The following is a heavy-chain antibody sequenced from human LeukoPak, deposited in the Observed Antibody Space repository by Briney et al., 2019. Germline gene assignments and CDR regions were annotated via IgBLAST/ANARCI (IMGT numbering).Heavy chain of an antibody. Sequence: KPSETLSLTCTVSGGSISSYYWSWIRQPAGKGLEWIGRIYTSGSTNYNPSLKSRVTISVDTSKNQFSLKLSSVTAADTAVYYCARGGYYGSENDFRFDPWGQGTLVTVSS. J-gene: IGHJ5*02. D-gene: IGHD3-10*01. CDR1: GGSISSYY. V-gene: IGHV4-4*07. CDR3: ARGGYYGSENDFRFDP. CDR2: IYTSGST.